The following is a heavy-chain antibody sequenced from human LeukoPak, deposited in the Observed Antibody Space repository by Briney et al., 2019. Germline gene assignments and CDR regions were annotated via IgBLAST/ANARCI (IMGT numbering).Heavy chain of an antibody. Sequence: GESLRLSCAASGFTFSSYSMNWVRQTPGKGLEWVSSISSSSSYIYYADSVKGRFTISRDNAKNSLYLQMNSLRAEDTAVYYCARWVGANLFDYWGQGTLVTVSS. V-gene: IGHV3-21*01. J-gene: IGHJ4*02. CDR3: ARWVGANLFDY. D-gene: IGHD1-26*01. CDR2: ISSSSSYI. CDR1: GFTFSSYS.